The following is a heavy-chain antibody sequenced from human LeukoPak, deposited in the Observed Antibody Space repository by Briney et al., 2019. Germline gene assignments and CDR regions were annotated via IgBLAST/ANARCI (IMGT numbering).Heavy chain of an antibody. V-gene: IGHV4-39*07. D-gene: IGHD6-19*01. CDR1: GGSISSSSYY. CDR2: ISYSGST. J-gene: IGHJ5*02. CDR3: ARVGSGWYDGNWFDP. Sequence: SETLSLTCTVSGGSISSSSYYWGWIRQPPGKGLEWIGHISYSGSTYYNPSLKSRVTISVDTSKNEFSLKLSSVTAADTAVYYCARVGSGWYDGNWFDPWGQGTLVTVSS.